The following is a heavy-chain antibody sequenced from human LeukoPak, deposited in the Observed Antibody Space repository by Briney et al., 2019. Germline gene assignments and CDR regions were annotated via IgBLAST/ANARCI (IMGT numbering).Heavy chain of an antibody. J-gene: IGHJ6*02. V-gene: IGHV3-48*01. CDR1: GFTFSSHS. CDR3: ARDGSSAGYYYYGMDV. Sequence: GGSLRLSCAASGFTFSSHSMNWVRQAPGKGLEWVSYISSSSSTIYYADSVKGRFTISRDNAKNSLYLQMNSLRAEDTAVYYCARDGSSAGYYYYGMDVWGQGTTVTVS. D-gene: IGHD3-10*01. CDR2: ISSSSSTI.